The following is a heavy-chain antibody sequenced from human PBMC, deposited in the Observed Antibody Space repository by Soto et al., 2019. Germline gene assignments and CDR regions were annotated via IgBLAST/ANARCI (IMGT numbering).Heavy chain of an antibody. V-gene: IGHV3-33*01. Sequence: QVQLVESGGGVVQPGRSLRLSCAASGFTVSSYGMHWVRRAPGKGLEWVAVIWLDGSNKYYADSVKGRFTISRDNSKNTLYLQMNSLRAEDTAVYYCARGLWSFDYWGQGNLVTVSS. J-gene: IGHJ4*02. CDR3: ARGLWSFDY. CDR2: IWLDGSNK. D-gene: IGHD5-18*01. CDR1: GFTVSSYG.